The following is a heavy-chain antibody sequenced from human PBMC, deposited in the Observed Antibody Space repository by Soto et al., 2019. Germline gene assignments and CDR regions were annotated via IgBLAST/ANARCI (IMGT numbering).Heavy chain of an antibody. D-gene: IGHD3-3*01. CDR3: ARDHSTLGVVILFDY. CDR1: GYTFTGYY. V-gene: IGHV1-2*02. Sequence: ASVKVSCKASGYTFTGYYMHWVRQAPGQGLEWMGWINPNSGGTNYAQKFQGRVTMTRDTSISTAYMELSRLRSDDTAVYYCARDHSTLGVVILFDYWGQGTLVTVSS. CDR2: INPNSGGT. J-gene: IGHJ4*02.